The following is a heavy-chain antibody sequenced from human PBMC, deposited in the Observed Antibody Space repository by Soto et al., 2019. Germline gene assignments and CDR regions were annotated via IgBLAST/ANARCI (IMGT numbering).Heavy chain of an antibody. CDR2: INHSGST. CDR3: ARGGRSGVVVVAATPRTPNWFDP. Sequence: SETLSLTCAVYGGSFSGYYWSWIRQPPGKGLEWIGEINHSGSTNYNPPLKSRVTISVDTSKNQFSLKLSSVTAADTAVYYCARGGRSGVVVVAATPRTPNWFDPWGRGTRVTVAS. CDR1: GGSFSGYY. V-gene: IGHV4-34*01. J-gene: IGHJ5*02. D-gene: IGHD2-15*01.